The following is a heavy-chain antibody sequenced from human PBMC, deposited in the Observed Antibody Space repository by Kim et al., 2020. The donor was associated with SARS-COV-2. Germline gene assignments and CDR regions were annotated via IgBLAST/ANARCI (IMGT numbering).Heavy chain of an antibody. CDR2: ISYDGSNK. Sequence: GGSLRLSCAASGFTFSSYAMHWVRQAPGKGLEWVAVISYDGSNKYYADSVKGRFTISRDNSKNTLYLQMNSLRAEDTAVYYCAREDLYYYDSSGFHAFD. CDR1: GFTFSSYA. D-gene: IGHD3-22*01. J-gene: IGHJ3*02. CDR3: AREDLYYYDSSGFHAFD. V-gene: IGHV3-30*04.